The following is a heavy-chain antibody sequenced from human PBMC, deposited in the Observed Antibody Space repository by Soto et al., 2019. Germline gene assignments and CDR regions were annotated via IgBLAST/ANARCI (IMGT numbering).Heavy chain of an antibody. CDR2: IYPGDSDT. V-gene: IGHV5-51*01. Sequence: GESLKISCKGSGYSFTSYWIGWVRQMPGKGLEWMGIIYPGDSDTRYSPSFQGQVTISADKSISTAYLQWSSLKASDTAMYYCARQNRYCSSTSCFDGAGPFWFDPWGQGTLVTVSS. J-gene: IGHJ5*02. CDR3: ARQNRYCSSTSCFDGAGPFWFDP. CDR1: GYSFTSYW. D-gene: IGHD2-2*01.